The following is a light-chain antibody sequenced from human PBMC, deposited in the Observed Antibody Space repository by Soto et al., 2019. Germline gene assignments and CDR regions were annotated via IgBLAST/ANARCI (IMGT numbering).Light chain of an antibody. CDR1: SSDVGGYNY. V-gene: IGLV2-8*01. CDR2: EVS. J-gene: IGLJ1*01. Sequence: QSVLTQPPSASGSPGQSVTISCTGTSSDVGGYNYVSWYQQHPGKAPKLIIYEVSTRPSGIPDRFSGSKSGDTASLTISGLQAEDEADYFCCSYAGTVAYVFGTGTKVTVL. CDR3: CSYAGTVAYV.